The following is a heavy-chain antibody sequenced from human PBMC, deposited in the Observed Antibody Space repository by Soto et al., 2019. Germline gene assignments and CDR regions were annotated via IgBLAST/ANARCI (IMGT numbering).Heavy chain of an antibody. D-gene: IGHD3-10*01. J-gene: IGHJ6*03. V-gene: IGHV1-18*01. Sequence: ASVKVSCKASGYTFTSYGISWVRQAPGQGLEWMGWISAYNGNTNYAQKLQGRVTMTTDTSTSTAYMELRSLRSDDTAVYYCARVRWFGELDYYCYYMDVWGKGTTVTVSS. CDR3: ARVRWFGELDYYCYYMDV. CDR1: GYTFTSYG. CDR2: ISAYNGNT.